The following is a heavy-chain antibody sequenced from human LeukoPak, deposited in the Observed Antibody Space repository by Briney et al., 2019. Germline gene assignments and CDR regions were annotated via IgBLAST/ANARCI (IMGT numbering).Heavy chain of an antibody. CDR2: IYTSGST. D-gene: IGHD1-26*01. V-gene: IGHV4-4*07. J-gene: IGHJ2*01. CDR1: GGSISSYY. CDR3: ARGRRYSGSYPYWYFDL. Sequence: SETLSLTCTVSGGSISSYYWSWIRQPAGKGLEWIGRIYTSGSTNYNPSLKSRVTMSVDTSKNQFSLKLSSVTAADTAVYYCARGRRYSGSYPYWYFDLWGRGTLVTVSS.